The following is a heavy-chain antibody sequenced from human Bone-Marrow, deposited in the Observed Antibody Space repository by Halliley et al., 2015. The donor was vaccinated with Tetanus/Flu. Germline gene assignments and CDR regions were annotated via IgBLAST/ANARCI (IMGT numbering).Heavy chain of an antibody. CDR3: ARVDQFGDPVDF. V-gene: IGHV1-69*06. J-gene: IGHJ4*02. Sequence: QLVQSGAEVKRPGSSVKVSCKASGGTLSSHVISWVRQAPGQGLEWMGRITPFLDTTKYGQKFQGRVTITADKSTNSAYMELSSLRSEDTAVYYCARVDQFGDPVDFWGQGTLVTVSS. CDR2: ITPFLDTT. CDR1: GGTLSSHV. D-gene: IGHD3-10*01.